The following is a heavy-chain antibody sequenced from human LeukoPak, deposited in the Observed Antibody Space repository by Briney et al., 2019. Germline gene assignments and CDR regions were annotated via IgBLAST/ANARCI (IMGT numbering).Heavy chain of an antibody. CDR2: LYSGGST. Sequence: GGSLRLSCAGSGFSVSSNYMSWVRQAPGKGLEWVSGLYSGGSTDYADSVKGRFTISRDKAKNTLNLQMNSLRAEDTAVYYCARLGPNDFWSGYHYWGQGTLVTVSS. D-gene: IGHD3-3*01. V-gene: IGHV3-66*01. CDR1: GFSVSSNY. J-gene: IGHJ4*02. CDR3: ARLGPNDFWSGYHY.